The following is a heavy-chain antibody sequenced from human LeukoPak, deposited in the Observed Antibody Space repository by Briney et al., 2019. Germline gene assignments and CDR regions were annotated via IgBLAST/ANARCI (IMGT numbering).Heavy chain of an antibody. CDR3: ARGGWPYDY. CDR2: ITNVGST. Sequence: PGGSLRLSCAASGFTFSSYVMSWVRQAPGKGLEWVSAITNVGSTYYADSVKGRFTISRDNSKNTLYLQMNSLRGDDTAVYYCARGGWPYDYWGQGTLVTVSS. D-gene: IGHD6-19*01. J-gene: IGHJ4*02. V-gene: IGHV3-23*01. CDR1: GFTFSSYV.